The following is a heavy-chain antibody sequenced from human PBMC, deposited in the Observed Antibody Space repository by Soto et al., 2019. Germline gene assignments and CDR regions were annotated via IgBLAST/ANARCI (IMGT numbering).Heavy chain of an antibody. CDR3: AREDYYDNSEYYINVDF. CDR1: GYTFTNYG. D-gene: IGHD3-22*01. V-gene: IGHV1-18*01. J-gene: IGHJ4*02. CDR2: ISAYSGNT. Sequence: ASVKVSCKASGYTFTNYGISWVRQAPGQGLEWMGWISAYSGNTHYAQKLQGRVAMSTDTSTSTAYMELRGLTSDDTAVYYCAREDYYDNSEYYINVDFWGQGTPVTVSS.